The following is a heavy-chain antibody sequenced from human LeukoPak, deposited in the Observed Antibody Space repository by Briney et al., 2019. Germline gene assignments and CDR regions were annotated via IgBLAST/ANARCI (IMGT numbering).Heavy chain of an antibody. CDR3: ARVRFGSGSSVYFDL. CDR2: MNQDGSDK. J-gene: IGHJ4*02. Sequence: GGPLRLSCAVYGFSFTTYWMTWVRQAPGKGLEWVANMNQDGSDKYYLDSVKGRFTISRDNAKNSLYLQLNSLRAEDTAVYYCARVRFGSGSSVYFDLWGQGTLVTVSS. CDR1: GFSFTTYW. V-gene: IGHV3-7*01. D-gene: IGHD3-10*01.